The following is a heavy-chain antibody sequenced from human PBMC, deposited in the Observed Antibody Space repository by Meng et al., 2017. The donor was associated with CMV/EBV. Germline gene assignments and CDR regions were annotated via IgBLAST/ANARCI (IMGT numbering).Heavy chain of an antibody. V-gene: IGHV4-30-4*08. Sequence: QGRLKESGPGLVKPSPTLSPTCTVAGGSISSGDYYWSWIRQPPGKGLEWIGYIYYSGGTYYNPSLKSRVTISVDTSKNQFSLKLSSVTAADTAVYYCARVTSRVAGAFDYWGQGTLVTVSS. CDR3: ARVTSRVAGAFDY. CDR1: GGSISSGDYY. D-gene: IGHD1-14*01. CDR2: IYYSGGT. J-gene: IGHJ4*02.